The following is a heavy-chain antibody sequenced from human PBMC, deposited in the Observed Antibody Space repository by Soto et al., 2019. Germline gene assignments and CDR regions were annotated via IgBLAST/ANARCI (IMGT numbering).Heavy chain of an antibody. CDR3: TTDRGTNAFEI. CDR1: GFTFSNAW. Sequence: GESLKISCAASGFTFSNAWMSWVRQAPGKGLEWVGRIKSKTDGGITDYAAPVKGRFTIARDDSKNTLYLQMNSLKTEDTAVYYCTTDRGTNAFEIWGQGTMVTVAS. D-gene: IGHD2-15*01. J-gene: IGHJ3*02. CDR2: IKSKTDGGIT. V-gene: IGHV3-15*01.